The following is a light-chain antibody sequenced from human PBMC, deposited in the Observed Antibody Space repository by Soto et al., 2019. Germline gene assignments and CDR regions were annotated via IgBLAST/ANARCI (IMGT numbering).Light chain of an antibody. J-gene: IGKJ2*01. Sequence: EIVLTQSPGTLSLSPGERATLSCRASQSVSNTYLAWFQQKPGQAPSLLIYGTSNRATGIPDRFSGSGSGTDFTLTISRLEPEDVAVYYCQQYDTSPRRYTFGQGTKLEIK. V-gene: IGKV3-20*01. CDR1: QSVSNTY. CDR3: QQYDTSPRRYT. CDR2: GTS.